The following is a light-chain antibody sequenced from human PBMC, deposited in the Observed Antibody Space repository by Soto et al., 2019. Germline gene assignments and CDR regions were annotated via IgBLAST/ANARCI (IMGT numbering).Light chain of an antibody. Sequence: QSVLTQPPSVSGAPGQRVTISCTGSSSNIGAGFDVHWYHQIAGTAPKLLIYGNSNRPSGVPDRFSGSKSGTSASLAITGLQAEDEADYYCQSYDSSLSGSVVFGGGTKLTVL. V-gene: IGLV1-40*01. CDR3: QSYDSSLSGSVV. J-gene: IGLJ2*01. CDR2: GNS. CDR1: SSNIGAGFD.